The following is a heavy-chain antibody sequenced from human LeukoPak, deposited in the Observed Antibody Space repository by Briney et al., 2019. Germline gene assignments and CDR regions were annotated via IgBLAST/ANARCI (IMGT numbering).Heavy chain of an antibody. CDR3: AKYPEGSGSYYWVYFDY. CDR1: GFTFSSYS. D-gene: IGHD3-10*01. V-gene: IGHV3-23*01. Sequence: GSLRPPWGASGFTFSSYSMSWGPQAPGEGVGVVSAISGSGGSTYYADSVKGRFTISRDNSKNTLYLQMNSLRAEDTAVYYCAKYPEGSGSYYWVYFDYWGQGTLVTVSS. CDR2: ISGSGGST. J-gene: IGHJ4*02.